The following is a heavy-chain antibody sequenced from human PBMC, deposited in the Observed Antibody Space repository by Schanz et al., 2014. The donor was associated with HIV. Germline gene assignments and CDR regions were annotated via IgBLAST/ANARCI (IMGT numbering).Heavy chain of an antibody. CDR2: TRNKASSYST. Sequence: EVQLLESGGGFVQPGGSLRLSCAASGFTFNNYAINWVRQAPGKGLEWVGRTRNKASSYSTEYAASVKGRFIVSRDDSKNLVYLQMNSLRTEDTAVYYCAKGGRDILSYYGMDVWGQGTTVTVSS. J-gene: IGHJ6*02. CDR1: GFTFNNYA. D-gene: IGHD2-15*01. V-gene: IGHV3-72*01. CDR3: AKGGRDILSYYGMDV.